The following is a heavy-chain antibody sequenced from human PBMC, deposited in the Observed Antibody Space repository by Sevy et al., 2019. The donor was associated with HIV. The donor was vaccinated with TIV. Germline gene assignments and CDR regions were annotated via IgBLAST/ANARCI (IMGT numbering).Heavy chain of an antibody. CDR2: ISYDGSEK. J-gene: IGHJ6*02. Sequence: GGSLRLSCEASGFILNSYGMHWVRQAPGKGLEWVAVISYDGSEKYYADSVKGRFTISREKSKNMVYVQMNSLRAEDTAVYYCARMFRSYGMDVWGQGTTVTVSS. CDR1: GFILNSYG. D-gene: IGHD3-10*01. CDR3: ARMFRSYGMDV. V-gene: IGHV3-30*03.